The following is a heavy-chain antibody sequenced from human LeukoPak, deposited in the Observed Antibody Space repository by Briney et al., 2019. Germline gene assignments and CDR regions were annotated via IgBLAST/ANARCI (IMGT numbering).Heavy chain of an antibody. D-gene: IGHD4-17*01. CDR3: ARLNYGDYGYNWFDP. Sequence: GGSLRLSCAASGFTFGSYWMHWVRQAPGKGLVWVSRINSDGSSTSYADSVKGRFTISRDNAKNTLYLQMNSLRAEDTAVYYCARLNYGDYGYNWFDPWGQGTLVTVSS. CDR2: INSDGSST. J-gene: IGHJ5*02. CDR1: GFTFGSYW. V-gene: IGHV3-74*01.